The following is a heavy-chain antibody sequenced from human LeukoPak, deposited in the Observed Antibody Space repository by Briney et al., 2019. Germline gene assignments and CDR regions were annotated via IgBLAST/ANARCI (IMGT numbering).Heavy chain of an antibody. CDR2: IYYSGST. D-gene: IGHD3-22*01. Sequence: PSETLSLTCTVSGGSISSYYWSWIRQPPGKGLAWIGYIYYSGSTNYNPSLKSRFTISVDTSKNQFSLKLSSVTAADTAVYYCARDGSSGYYINAFDIWGQGTMVTVSS. J-gene: IGHJ3*02. CDR1: GGSISSYY. CDR3: ARDGSSGYYINAFDI. V-gene: IGHV4-59*01.